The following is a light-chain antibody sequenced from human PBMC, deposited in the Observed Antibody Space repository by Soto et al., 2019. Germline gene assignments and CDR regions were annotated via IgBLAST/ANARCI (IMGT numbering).Light chain of an antibody. V-gene: IGLV7-43*01. CDR2: NTR. Sequence: QAFVTQEPSLTVSPGGTVTLTCASSTGAVTSGYYPNWFQQKPGQAPRALIYNTRNNHSWTPARFSGSLLGGKAALTLSGAQPEDEAEFYCLLYYGGAYVFGTGTKVTVL. J-gene: IGLJ1*01. CDR3: LLYYGGAYV. CDR1: TGAVTSGYY.